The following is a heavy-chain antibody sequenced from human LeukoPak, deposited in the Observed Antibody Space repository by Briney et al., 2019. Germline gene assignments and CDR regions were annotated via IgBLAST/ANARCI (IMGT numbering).Heavy chain of an antibody. D-gene: IGHD3-22*01. CDR2: ISWNSGSI. V-gene: IGHV3-9*01. CDR3: AKASYDSSGYYPFDY. CDR1: GFTFDDYA. Sequence: GGSLRLSCAASGFTFDDYAMHWVRHAPGKGLEWVSGISWNSGSIGYADSVKGRFTISRDNAKNSLYLQMNSLRAGDTALYYCAKASYDSSGYYPFDYWGQGTLVTVSS. J-gene: IGHJ4*02.